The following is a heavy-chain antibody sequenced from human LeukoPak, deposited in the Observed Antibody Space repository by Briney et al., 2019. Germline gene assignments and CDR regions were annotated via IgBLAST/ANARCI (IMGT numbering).Heavy chain of an antibody. J-gene: IGHJ4*02. Sequence: GSLRLSCAASGSTFNNAWLTWVRQPPGKGLEWIGEINHSGSTNYNPSLKSRVTISVDTSKNQFSLKLSSVTAADTAVYYCARVWATVTTGAGIDYWGQGTLVTVSS. CDR3: ARVWATVTTGAGIDY. V-gene: IGHV4-34*01. CDR1: GSTFNNAW. CDR2: INHSGST. D-gene: IGHD4-17*01.